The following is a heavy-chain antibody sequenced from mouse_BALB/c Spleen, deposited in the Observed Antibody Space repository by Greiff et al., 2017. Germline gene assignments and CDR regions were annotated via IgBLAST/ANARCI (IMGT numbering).Heavy chain of an antibody. Sequence: EVKLQESGGGLVQPGGSLKLSCAASGFTFSSYTMSWVRQTPEKRLEWVAYISTGGGSTYYPDTVKGRFTISRDKSKDTLYLQMSSLKSEDTAMYYCASRYGSSYVGYFDVWGEGTTVTVSS. CDR3: ASRYGSSYVGYFDV. D-gene: IGHD1-1*01. J-gene: IGHJ1*01. CDR1: GFTFSSYT. CDR2: ISTGGGST. V-gene: IGHV5-12-2*01.